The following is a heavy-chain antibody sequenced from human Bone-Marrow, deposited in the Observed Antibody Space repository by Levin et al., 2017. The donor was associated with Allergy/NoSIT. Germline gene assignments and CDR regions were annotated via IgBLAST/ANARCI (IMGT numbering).Heavy chain of an antibody. CDR2: INHSGST. V-gene: IGHV4-34*01. Sequence: RSQTLSLTCAVYGGSFSGYYWSWIRQPPGKGLEWIGEINHSGSTNYNPSLKSRVTISVDTSKNQFSLKLSSVTAADTAVYYCARGGGYSGYDGGAFDIWGQGTMVTVSS. J-gene: IGHJ3*02. D-gene: IGHD5-12*01. CDR3: ARGGGYSGYDGGAFDI. CDR1: GGSFSGYY.